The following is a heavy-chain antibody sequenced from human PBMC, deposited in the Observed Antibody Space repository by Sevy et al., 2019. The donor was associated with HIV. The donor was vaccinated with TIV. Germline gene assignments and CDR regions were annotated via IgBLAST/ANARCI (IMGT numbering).Heavy chain of an antibody. Sequence: SETLSLTCTVSGGSITSLYWNWIWQPPGKGLEWIANICYNGHINYNPSLKSRVTLSLDTSKNQFSLRLSSVTAADTAMYYCAGENAWGRGYSWGQGTLLTVSS. D-gene: IGHD1-26*01. CDR3: AGENAWGRGYS. V-gene: IGHV4-59*08. CDR1: GGSITSLY. J-gene: IGHJ4*02. CDR2: ICYNGHI.